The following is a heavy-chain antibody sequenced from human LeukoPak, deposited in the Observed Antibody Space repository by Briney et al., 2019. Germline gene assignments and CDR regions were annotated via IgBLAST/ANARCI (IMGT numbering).Heavy chain of an antibody. CDR3: GAYYYDGRVYLG. CDR2: ISYSGST. J-gene: IGHJ4*02. D-gene: IGHD3-22*01. Sequence: PSETLSLTCTLSGRCISCSGHFWGWIRQPPGKGLEWIGSISYSGSTYYNPSLRSRVTISVNTPKNQFSLKLTSVAAAETAVYECGAYYYDGRVYLGCGQGTLVTVSS. CDR1: GRCISCSGHF. V-gene: IGHV4-39*01.